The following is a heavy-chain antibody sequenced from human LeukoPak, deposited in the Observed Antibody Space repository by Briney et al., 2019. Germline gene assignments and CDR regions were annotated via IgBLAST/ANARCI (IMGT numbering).Heavy chain of an antibody. CDR1: GFTFSSYS. J-gene: IGHJ4*02. CDR2: ISSSSSYI. V-gene: IGHV3-21*01. CDR3: ARDEILDYYGSSGLCFDY. Sequence: GGSLRLSCAASGFTFSSYSMNWVRQAPGKGLEWVSSISSSSSYIYYADSVKGRFTISRDNAKNSLYLQMNSLRAEDTAVYYCARDEILDYYGSSGLCFDYWGQGTLVTVSS. D-gene: IGHD3-22*01.